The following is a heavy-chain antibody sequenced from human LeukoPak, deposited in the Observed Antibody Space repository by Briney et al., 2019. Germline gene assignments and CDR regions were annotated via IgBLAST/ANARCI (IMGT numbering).Heavy chain of an antibody. CDR3: ARRGYDIVVVVAATSYFDY. V-gene: IGHV4-39*01. D-gene: IGHD2-15*01. CDR2: IYYSGST. Sequence: KASETLSLTCTVSGASISGSGYYWGWIRQPPGKGLEWIGSIYYSGSTYYNPSLKSRVTISVDTSKNQFSLKLSSVTAADTAVYYCARRGYDIVVVVAATSYFDYWGQGTLVTVSS. J-gene: IGHJ4*02. CDR1: GASISGSGYY.